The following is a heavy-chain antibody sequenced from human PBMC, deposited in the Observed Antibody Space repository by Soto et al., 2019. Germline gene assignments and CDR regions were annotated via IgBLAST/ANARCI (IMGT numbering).Heavy chain of an antibody. V-gene: IGHV2-5*01. J-gene: IGHJ4*02. Sequence: SGTTLVNPTQTLTLTCTFSGFSVSTGGVGGGWIRQPPGKALEWLALIYWNDDKRYSPSLKSRLTITKDTSKNQVVLTMTNMDPVDTATYYCAHRSKQWLGKHEVDYWGQGTLVTVSS. CDR3: AHRSKQWLGKHEVDY. D-gene: IGHD6-19*01. CDR1: GFSVSTGGVG. CDR2: IYWNDDK.